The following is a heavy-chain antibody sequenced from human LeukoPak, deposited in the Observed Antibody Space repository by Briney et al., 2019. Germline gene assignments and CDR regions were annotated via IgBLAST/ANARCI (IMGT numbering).Heavy chain of an antibody. CDR2: ISRSGDIT. V-gene: IGHV3-23*01. CDR3: ATEGFYF. J-gene: IGHJ4*02. CDR1: GAAFSKYG. Sequence: GGSLRLSCAASGAAFSKYGMKWVRQAAGAGLKYISGISRSGDITHYADSVKGRFTISRDNVKNTLYLQMNSLRAEDTALYYCATEGFYFWGPGTQVTVSS.